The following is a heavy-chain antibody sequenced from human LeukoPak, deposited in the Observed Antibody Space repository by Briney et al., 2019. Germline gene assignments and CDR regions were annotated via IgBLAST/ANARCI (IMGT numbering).Heavy chain of an antibody. CDR2: ISSSSSTI. CDR1: GFTFSSYS. V-gene: IGHV3-48*01. Sequence: GVSLRLSCAASGFTFSSYSMNWVRQAPGKGLEWVSYISSSSSTIYYADSVKGRFTISRDNAKNSLYLQMNSLRAEDTAVYYGAKSLGVVRGVYLWGQGTLVTVSS. CDR3: AKSLGVVRGVYL. D-gene: IGHD3-10*01. J-gene: IGHJ4*02.